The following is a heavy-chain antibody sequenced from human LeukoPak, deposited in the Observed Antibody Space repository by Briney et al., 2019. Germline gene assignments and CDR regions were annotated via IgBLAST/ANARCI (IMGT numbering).Heavy chain of an antibody. CDR1: XXSFSGXX. CDR2: INHSGST. J-gene: IGHJ4*02. CDR3: ARKSGYARDY. Sequence: VYXXSFSGXXXXXLRXXXXXXLEWIGEINHSGSTTNYNPSLKSRVTMSVDMSKNQFSLKLSSVTAADTAVYYCARKSGYARDYWGQGTLVTVSS. D-gene: IGHD5-12*01. V-gene: IGHV4-34*01.